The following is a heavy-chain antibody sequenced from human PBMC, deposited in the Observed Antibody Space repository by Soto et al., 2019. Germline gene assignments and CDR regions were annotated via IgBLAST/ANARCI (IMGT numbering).Heavy chain of an antibody. CDR3: ARDLLGGGIELMMYERPFWGAVDV. Sequence: ASVKVSCKASGYTFTSYGISWVRQAPGQGLEGMGWISAYNGNTNYAQKLQGRVSITADESTSTAYMELSSLRFDDTAVYYCARDLLGGGIELMMYERPFWGAVDVWGQGTTVTVSS. J-gene: IGHJ6*02. V-gene: IGHV1-18*01. CDR1: GYTFTSYG. D-gene: IGHD2-8*01. CDR2: ISAYNGNT.